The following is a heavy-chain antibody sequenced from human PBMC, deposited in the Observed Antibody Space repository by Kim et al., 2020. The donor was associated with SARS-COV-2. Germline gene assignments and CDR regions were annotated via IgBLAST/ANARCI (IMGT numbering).Heavy chain of an antibody. CDR3: ARDDIVVVVAARYYYYGMDV. CDR2: ISSSSSTI. D-gene: IGHD2-15*01. J-gene: IGHJ6*02. CDR1: GFTFSSYS. Sequence: GGSLRLSCAASGFTFSSYSMNWVRQAPGKGLEWVSYISSSSSTIYYADSVKGRFTISRDNAKNSLYLQMNSLRAEDTAVYYCARDDIVVVVAARYYYYGMDVWGQGTTVTVSS. V-gene: IGHV3-48*04.